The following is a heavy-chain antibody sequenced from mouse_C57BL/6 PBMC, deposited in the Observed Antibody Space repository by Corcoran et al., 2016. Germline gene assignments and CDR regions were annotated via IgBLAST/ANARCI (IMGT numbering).Heavy chain of an antibody. V-gene: IGHV1-19*01. Sequence: EVQLQQSGPVLVKPGASVKMSCKASGYTFTDYYMNWVKQSHGKSLEWIGVINPYNGGTSYNQKFKGKATLTVDKSSITAYMELNSLTSEDSAVYYCAREGVGYYVDYYAMDYWGQGTSVTVSS. D-gene: IGHD2-3*01. J-gene: IGHJ4*01. CDR1: GYTFTDYY. CDR2: INPYNGGT. CDR3: AREGVGYYVDYYAMDY.